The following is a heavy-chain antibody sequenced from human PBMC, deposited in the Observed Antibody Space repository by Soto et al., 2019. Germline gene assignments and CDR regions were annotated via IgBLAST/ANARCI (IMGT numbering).Heavy chain of an antibody. CDR1: GGSFSGYY. Sequence: SETLSLTCAVYGGSFSGYYWSWIRQPPGKGLEWIGEINHSGSTNYNPSLKSRVTISVDTSKNQFSLKLSSVTAADTAVYYCASRRHVTYSSSWYEAYYYYYGMDVWGQGTTVTVSS. J-gene: IGHJ6*02. D-gene: IGHD6-13*01. CDR3: ASRRHVTYSSSWYEAYYYYYGMDV. V-gene: IGHV4-34*01. CDR2: INHSGST.